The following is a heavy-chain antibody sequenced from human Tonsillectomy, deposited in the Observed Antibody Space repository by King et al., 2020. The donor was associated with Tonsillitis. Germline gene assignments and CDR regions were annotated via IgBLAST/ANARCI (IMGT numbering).Heavy chain of an antibody. Sequence: VQLVESGGDLVQPGRSLRLSCAASGFTFDDYAMHWVRQAPGKGLWWVSGISCNSGSIGYADSLKGRFTISRDNAKNSLFLQMNSLRAEDTALYYCAKDIVVVPAAQGGYFDYWGQGTLVTVSS. D-gene: IGHD2-2*01. CDR1: GFTFDDYA. J-gene: IGHJ4*02. V-gene: IGHV3-9*01. CDR3: AKDIVVVPAAQGGYFDY. CDR2: ISCNSGSI.